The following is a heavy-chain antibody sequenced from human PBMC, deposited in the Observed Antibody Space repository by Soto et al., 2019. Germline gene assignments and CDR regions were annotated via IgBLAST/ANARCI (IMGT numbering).Heavy chain of an antibody. Sequence: PSETLSITCTVSDGSISSGGYYWCWIRQHPGKGLEWIGYIYYSGSTYYNPSLKSRVTISVDTSKNQFSLKLSSVTAADTAVYYCARSYSSGWYPFDYWGQGTLVTVSS. D-gene: IGHD6-19*01. CDR3: ARSYSSGWYPFDY. CDR1: DGSISSGGYY. J-gene: IGHJ4*02. CDR2: IYYSGST. V-gene: IGHV4-31*03.